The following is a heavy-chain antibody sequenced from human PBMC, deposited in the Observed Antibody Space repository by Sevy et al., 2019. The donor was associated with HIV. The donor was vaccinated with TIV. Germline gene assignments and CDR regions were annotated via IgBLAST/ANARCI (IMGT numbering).Heavy chain of an antibody. V-gene: IGHV4-34*01. Sequence: SETLSLTCAVYGGSFSGYYWSWIRQPPGKGLEWIGEINHSGSTHYNPSLKSRVTISVDTSKNQFSLKLSSVTAADTAVYYCARERVVAATSLGMDVWGQGTTVTVSS. CDR3: ARERVVAATSLGMDV. D-gene: IGHD2-15*01. CDR2: INHSGST. J-gene: IGHJ6*02. CDR1: GGSFSGYY.